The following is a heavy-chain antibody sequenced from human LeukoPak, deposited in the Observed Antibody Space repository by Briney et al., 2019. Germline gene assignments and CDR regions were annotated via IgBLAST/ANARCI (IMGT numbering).Heavy chain of an antibody. CDR1: GFTFSRSA. J-gene: IGHJ4*02. V-gene: IGHV3-30*03. CDR2: ISHDGSNT. CDR3: ATLATVTTEYDF. D-gene: IGHD4-11*01. Sequence: GGSLRLSCAASGFTFSRSAVHWVRQAPGKGLEWVAVISHDGSNTDYTDSVKGRFTISRDNSKNTLYLQMNSLRAEDTAVYYCATLATVTTEYDFWGQGTLVTVSS.